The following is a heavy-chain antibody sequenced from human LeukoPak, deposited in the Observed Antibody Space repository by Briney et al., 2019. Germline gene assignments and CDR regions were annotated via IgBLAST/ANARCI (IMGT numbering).Heavy chain of an antibody. CDR3: ARGTVVGDY. Sequence: GGSLRLSCAASGFTFDDYGMNWVRQVPGKGLEWVSNINWNGDSRNYADSVKGRFTISRDNAKNSLYLQMNSLRDEDTALYYCARGTVVGDYWGQGTLVTVSS. V-gene: IGHV3-20*04. J-gene: IGHJ4*02. CDR2: INWNGDSR. D-gene: IGHD3-10*01. CDR1: GFTFDDYG.